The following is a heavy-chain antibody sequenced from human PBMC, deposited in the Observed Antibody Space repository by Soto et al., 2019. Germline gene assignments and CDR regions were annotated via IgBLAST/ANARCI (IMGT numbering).Heavy chain of an antibody. J-gene: IGHJ6*03. Sequence: QVQLVESGGGVVQPGRSLRLSCAASGFTFSSYGMHWVRQAPGKGLEWVAVIWYDGSNKYYADSVKGRFTISRDNSKNTLYLQMNSLRAEDTAVYYCAREPMVRDMVSYYYYMDVWGKGTTVTVSS. CDR3: AREPMVRDMVSYYYYMDV. D-gene: IGHD3-10*01. CDR2: IWYDGSNK. CDR1: GFTFSSYG. V-gene: IGHV3-33*01.